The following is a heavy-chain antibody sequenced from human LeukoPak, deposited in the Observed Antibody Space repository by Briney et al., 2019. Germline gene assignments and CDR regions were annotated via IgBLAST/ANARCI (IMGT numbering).Heavy chain of an antibody. D-gene: IGHD2-2*01. V-gene: IGHV1-18*01. CDR2: ISAYNGNT. J-gene: IGHJ5*02. Sequence: GASVKVSCKASGYTFTSYGISWVRQAPGQGLEWMGWISAYNGNTSYAQKLQGRVTMTTDTSTSTAYMELRSLRSDDTAVYYCARGKGGDIVVVPAAIPNWFDPWGQGTLVTVSS. CDR3: ARGKGGDIVVVPAAIPNWFDP. CDR1: GYTFTSYG.